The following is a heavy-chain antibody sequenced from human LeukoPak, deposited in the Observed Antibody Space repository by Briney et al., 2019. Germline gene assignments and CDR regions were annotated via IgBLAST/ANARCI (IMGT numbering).Heavy chain of an antibody. CDR3: ASSDCSSTSCYPNYYGMDV. CDR1: GYTFTGYY. D-gene: IGHD2-2*01. Sequence: ASVRVSCKASGYTFTGYYMHWVRQAPGQGLEWMGWINPNSGGTNYAQKFQGRVTMTRDTSISTAYMELSRLRSDDTAVYYCASSDCSSTSCYPNYYGMDVWGQGTTVTVSS. J-gene: IGHJ6*02. CDR2: INPNSGGT. V-gene: IGHV1-2*02.